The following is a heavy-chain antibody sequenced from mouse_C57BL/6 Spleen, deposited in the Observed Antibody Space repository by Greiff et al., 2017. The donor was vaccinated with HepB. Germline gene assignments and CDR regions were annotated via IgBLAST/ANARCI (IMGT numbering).Heavy chain of an antibody. Sequence: QVQLQQPGAELVRPGSSVKLSCKASGYTFTSYWMHWVKQRPIQGLEWIGNIDPSDSETHYNQKFKDKATLTVDKSSSTAYMQLSSLTSEDSAVYYCARGWGAYSNPFAYWGQGTLVTVSA. V-gene: IGHV1-52*01. CDR1: GYTFTSYW. CDR3: ARGWGAYSNPFAY. CDR2: IDPSDSET. D-gene: IGHD2-5*01. J-gene: IGHJ3*01.